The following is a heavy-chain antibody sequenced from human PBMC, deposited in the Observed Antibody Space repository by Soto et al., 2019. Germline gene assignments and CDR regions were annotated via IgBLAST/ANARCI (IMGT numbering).Heavy chain of an antibody. CDR3: ARGMNYYGHGRFPNWFDP. CDR2: IYYSGSP. Sequence: SETLSLTCTVSGGSVSSGSYYWSWIRQPPGKGLEWIGYIYYSGSPNYNPSLKSRVTISVDTSKNQFSLKLSSVTAADTAVYYCARGMNYYGHGRFPNWFDPWGQGTLVTVSS. CDR1: GGSVSSGSYY. D-gene: IGHD3-10*01. V-gene: IGHV4-61*01. J-gene: IGHJ5*02.